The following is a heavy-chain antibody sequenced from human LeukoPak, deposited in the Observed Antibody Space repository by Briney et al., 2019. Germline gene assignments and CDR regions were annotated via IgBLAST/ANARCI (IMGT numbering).Heavy chain of an antibody. CDR1: GGSISSSSYY. V-gene: IGHV4-39*01. Sequence: SETLSLTCTVSGGSISSSSYYWGWIRQPPGKGLEWIGSIYYSGSTYYNPSLKSRVTISVDTSKNQFSLKLSSVTAADTAVYYCARAAEMATIWDWGQGTLVTVSS. CDR3: ARAAEMATIWD. CDR2: IYYSGST. D-gene: IGHD5-24*01. J-gene: IGHJ4*02.